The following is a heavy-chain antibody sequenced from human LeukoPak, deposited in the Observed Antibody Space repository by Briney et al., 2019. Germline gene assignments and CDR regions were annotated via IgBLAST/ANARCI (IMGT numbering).Heavy chain of an antibody. Sequence: RSGGSLRLSCAAPGFNFDDYAMHWVRQGPGKGLEWVSGISWNSGSIGYEDSVKGRFTISRDNAKNSLYLQMNSLRPEDTALYYCAKDSNDVLTGYDYWGQGTLVTVSS. V-gene: IGHV3-9*01. CDR2: ISWNSGSI. J-gene: IGHJ4*02. D-gene: IGHD3-9*01. CDR3: AKDSNDVLTGYDY. CDR1: GFNFDDYA.